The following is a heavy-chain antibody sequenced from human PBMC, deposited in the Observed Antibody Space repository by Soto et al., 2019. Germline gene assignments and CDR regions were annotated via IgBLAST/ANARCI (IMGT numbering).Heavy chain of an antibody. Sequence: GGSLRLSCATSDFTFRNSWINWVRQAPGRGLEWVANIKPDGGATNYVDSVKGRFTISRDNVRNSASLQMNSLRVEDTAVYFCFGGNGGPQWGQGTLVTVSS. J-gene: IGHJ4*02. CDR1: DFTFRNSW. V-gene: IGHV3-7*03. CDR2: IKPDGGAT. D-gene: IGHD3-16*01. CDR3: FGGNGGPQ.